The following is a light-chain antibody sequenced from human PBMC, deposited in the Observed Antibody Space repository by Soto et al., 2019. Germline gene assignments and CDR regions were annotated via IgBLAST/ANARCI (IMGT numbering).Light chain of an antibody. V-gene: IGLV2-14*03. J-gene: IGLJ3*02. Sequence: QSALTQPASVSESPGQSITIFCTGTSSDVGGYNYVSWYQQRPGKPPKLMIYDVTNRPSGVSNRFSGSKSGSTASLTISGLQAEDEGDYYCSSYTNRNTVVFGGGTQLTVL. CDR1: SSDVGGYNY. CDR3: SSYTNRNTVV. CDR2: DVT.